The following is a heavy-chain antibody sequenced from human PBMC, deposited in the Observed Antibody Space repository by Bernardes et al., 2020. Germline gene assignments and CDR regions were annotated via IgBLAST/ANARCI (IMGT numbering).Heavy chain of an antibody. CDR2: ISGSGGNT. V-gene: IGHV3-23*01. CDR1: GFTFSSYA. J-gene: IGHJ2*01. Sequence: GSLRLSCAASGFTFSSYAMSWVRQAPGKGLEWVSTISGSGGNTYYADSVKGRFTISRDNSKSTLYLQMNSLRAEDTAVHYCARIAAAAKDWYFDLWGRGALVTVSS. D-gene: IGHD6-13*01. CDR3: ARIAAAAKDWYFDL.